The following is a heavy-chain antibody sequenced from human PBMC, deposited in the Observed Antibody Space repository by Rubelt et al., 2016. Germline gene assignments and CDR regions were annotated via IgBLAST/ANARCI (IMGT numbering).Heavy chain of an antibody. Sequence: EVQLVESGGGLVQPGGSLRLSCAASGFTFNNNWMNWVRQAPGKGLEWVANIKEDGSQESYMDSVRGRFTISRDNAKNSMYLQMNSLSAEDTAVYYCVRDYGGLWGQGTLVSVSS. D-gene: IGHD3-10*01. CDR3: VRDYGGL. V-gene: IGHV3-7*05. J-gene: IGHJ4*02. CDR2: IKEDGSQE. CDR1: GFTFNNNW.